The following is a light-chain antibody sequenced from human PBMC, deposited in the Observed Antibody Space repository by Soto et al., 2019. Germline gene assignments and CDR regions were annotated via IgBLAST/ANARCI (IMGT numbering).Light chain of an antibody. V-gene: IGLV7-46*01. Sequence: QAVVTQEPSLTVSPGGTVTLTCGSTTGAVTSSHYPYWFQQKPGQAPRTLIYDTSNKHSWTPARFSGSLLGGKAALTLAGAQTDDEADYYCLLSYSGTSWVFGGGTQLPS. CDR1: TGAVTSSHY. CDR3: LLSYSGTSWV. CDR2: DTS. J-gene: IGLJ3*02.